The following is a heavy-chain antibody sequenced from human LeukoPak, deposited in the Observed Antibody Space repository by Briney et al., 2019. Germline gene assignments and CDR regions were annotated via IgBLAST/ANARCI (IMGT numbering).Heavy chain of an antibody. CDR3: ARARSYDILTGYYRDLNAFDI. CDR1: GGSISSYY. D-gene: IGHD3-9*01. J-gene: IGHJ3*02. V-gene: IGHV4-4*07. CDR2: IYTSGST. Sequence: PSETLSLTCTVSGGSISSYYWSWIRQPAGKGLEWIGRIYTSGSTNYNPSLKSRVTMSVDTSKNQFSLKLSSVTAADTAMYYCARARSYDILTGYYRDLNAFDIWGQGTMVTVSS.